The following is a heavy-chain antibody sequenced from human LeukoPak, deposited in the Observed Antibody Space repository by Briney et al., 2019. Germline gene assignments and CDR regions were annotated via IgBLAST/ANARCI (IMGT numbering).Heavy chain of an antibody. CDR1: GFTFSSYG. Sequence: GGSLRLSCAASGFTFSSYGMHWVRQAPGKGLEWVAVISYDGSNKYYADSVKGRFTISRDNSKNTLYLQMNSLRAEDTAVYYCARCSRGYSYGSFDYWGQGTLVTVSS. J-gene: IGHJ4*02. CDR3: ARCSRGYSYGSFDY. CDR2: ISYDGSNK. V-gene: IGHV3-30*03. D-gene: IGHD5-18*01.